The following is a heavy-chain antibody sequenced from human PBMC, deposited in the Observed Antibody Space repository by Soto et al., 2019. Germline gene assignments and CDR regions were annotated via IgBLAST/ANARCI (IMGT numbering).Heavy chain of an antibody. Sequence: GESLKISCKGSGYSFGGYWIGWVRQMPGKGLEWMGIIYPDDSDTRYSPSVQGQVTISADKSISTAYLQWSSLKASDTAMYYCVRRPGITGISDPFDYWGQGTLVTVSS. V-gene: IGHV5-51*01. CDR2: IYPDDSDT. CDR1: GYSFGGYW. D-gene: IGHD1-20*01. CDR3: VRRPGITGISDPFDY. J-gene: IGHJ4*02.